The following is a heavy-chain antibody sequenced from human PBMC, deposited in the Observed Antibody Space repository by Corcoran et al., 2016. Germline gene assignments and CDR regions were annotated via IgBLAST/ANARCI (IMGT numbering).Heavy chain of an antibody. CDR2: IYSSGST. D-gene: IGHD3-10*01. J-gene: IGHJ3*02. V-gene: IGHV4-4*07. CDR3: ARGGDWAFDI. CDR1: CGSISSYY. Sequence: QVQLQESGPGLVKPSETLSLTCTVSCGSISSYYWSWIRQPAGKGLEWIGRIYSSGSTNYNPSLKSRLTMSVDTSKTQFSLKLSSVTAADTAVYYGARGGDWAFDIWGQGTMVTVSS.